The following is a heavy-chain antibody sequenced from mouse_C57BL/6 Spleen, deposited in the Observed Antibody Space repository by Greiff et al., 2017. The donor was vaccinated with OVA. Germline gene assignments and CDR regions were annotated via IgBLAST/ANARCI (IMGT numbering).Heavy chain of an antibody. J-gene: IGHJ4*01. CDR1: GYTFTSYW. CDR2: IDPSDSST. V-gene: IGHV1-69*01. CDR3: ARNYGSSYCAMDY. D-gene: IGHD1-1*01. Sequence: QVQLQQPGAELVMPGASVKLSCKASGYTFTSYWMHWVKQRPGQGLEWIGEIDPSDSSTNYNQKFKGKSTLTVDKSSSTAYMQLSSLTSEDSAVYYCARNYGSSYCAMDYWGQGTSVTVSS.